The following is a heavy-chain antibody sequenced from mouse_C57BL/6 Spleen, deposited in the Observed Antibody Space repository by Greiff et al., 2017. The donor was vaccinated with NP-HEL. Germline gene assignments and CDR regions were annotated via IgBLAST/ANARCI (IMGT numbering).Heavy chain of an antibody. V-gene: IGHV5-4*01. CDR1: GFTFSSYA. D-gene: IGHD2-3*01. CDR3: ARDMDGYPYYFDY. CDR2: ISDGGSYT. J-gene: IGHJ2*01. Sequence: EVNLVESGGGLVKPGGSLKLSCAASGFTFSSYAMSWVRQTPEKRLEWVATISDGGSYTYYPDNVKGRFTISRDNAKNNLYLQMSHLKSEDTAMYYCARDMDGYPYYFDYWGQGTTLTVSS.